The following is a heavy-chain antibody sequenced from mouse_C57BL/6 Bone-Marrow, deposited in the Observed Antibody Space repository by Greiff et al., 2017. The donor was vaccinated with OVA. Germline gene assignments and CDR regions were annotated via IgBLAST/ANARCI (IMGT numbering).Heavy chain of an antibody. J-gene: IGHJ4*01. CDR1: GYSITSGYY. V-gene: IGHV3-6*01. D-gene: IGHD2-12*01. CDR2: ISYDGSN. CDR3: ARYDKGSMDY. Sequence: DVKLQESGPGLVKPSQSLSLTCSVTGYSITSGYYWNWIRQFPGNKLEWMGYISYDGSNNYNPSLKNRISITRDTSKNQFFLKLNSVTTEDTATYYCARYDKGSMDYWGQGTSVTVSS.